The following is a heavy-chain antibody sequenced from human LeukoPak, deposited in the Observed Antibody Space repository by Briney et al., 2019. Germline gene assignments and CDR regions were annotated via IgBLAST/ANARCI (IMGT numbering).Heavy chain of an antibody. J-gene: IGHJ3*02. Sequence: GGSLRLSCAASGYIFSDHYIDWVRQAPGKGLEWVGHTKNKVNKYATEYAASVKGRFTISRDDSRNSVYLQMNSLKTEDTAVYYCAKGGTVTTTGGAFDIWGQGTMVTVSS. CDR2: TKNKVNKYAT. CDR3: AKGGTVTTTGGAFDI. V-gene: IGHV3-72*01. D-gene: IGHD4-17*01. CDR1: GYIFSDHY.